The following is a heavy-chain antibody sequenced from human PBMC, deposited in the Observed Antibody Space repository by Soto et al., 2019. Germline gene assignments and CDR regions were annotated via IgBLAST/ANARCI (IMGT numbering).Heavy chain of an antibody. J-gene: IGHJ6*02. CDR3: AREPGGFEYYYGMDV. Sequence: PGGSLRLSCAASGFTFSSYGMHWVRQAPGKGLEWVAVIWYDGSNKYYADSVKGRFTISRDNSKNTLYLQMNSLRAEDTAVYYCAREPGGFEYYYGMDVWGQGTTVTVSS. CDR1: GFTFSSYG. CDR2: IWYDGSNK. D-gene: IGHD1-26*01. V-gene: IGHV3-33*01.